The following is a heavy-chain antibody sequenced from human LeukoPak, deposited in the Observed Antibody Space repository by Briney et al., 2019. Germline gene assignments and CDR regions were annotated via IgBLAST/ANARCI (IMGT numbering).Heavy chain of an antibody. Sequence: GGSLRLSCAASGFTFSRSVMSWVRQAPGKGLEWVSGISDGGSDTYYADSVKGRFIVSRDNSKNTLYLLMSSLRAEDTAVYYCAKDGRSTTPGYWGQGTLVTVPT. CDR2: ISDGGSDT. V-gene: IGHV3-23*01. D-gene: IGHD2/OR15-2a*01. J-gene: IGHJ4*02. CDR1: GFTFSRSV. CDR3: AKDGRSTTPGY.